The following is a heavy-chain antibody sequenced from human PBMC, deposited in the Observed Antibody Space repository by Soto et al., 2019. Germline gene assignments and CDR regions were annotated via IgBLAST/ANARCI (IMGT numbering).Heavy chain of an antibody. D-gene: IGHD2-15*01. CDR3: ARDLVVVAATSGFDP. V-gene: IGHV3-48*01. CDR1: GFTFSSYS. CDR2: ISSSNTI. J-gene: IGHJ5*02. Sequence: PGGSLRLSCAASGFTFSSYSMDWVRQAPGRGLEWVSYISSSNTIYYADSVRGRFTISRDNAKNSLYLQMNSLRAEDTAVYYCARDLVVVAATSGFDPWGQGTLVTVSS.